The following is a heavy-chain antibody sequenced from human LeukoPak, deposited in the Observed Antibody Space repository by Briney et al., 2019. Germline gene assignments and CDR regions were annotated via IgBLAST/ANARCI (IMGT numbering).Heavy chain of an antibody. V-gene: IGHV3-30-3*01. CDR3: ARDEYLWVVIQLGLFDY. J-gene: IGHJ4*02. CDR2: ISSDGNNK. Sequence: GRSLRLSCAASGFTFSSYAMHWVRQAPGKGLEWVAVISSDGNNKYYADSVKGRFTISRDNSKNTLYLQMNSLRAEHTAVYYCARDEYLWVVIQLGLFDYWGQGTLVTVSS. D-gene: IGHD2-2*01. CDR1: GFTFSSYA.